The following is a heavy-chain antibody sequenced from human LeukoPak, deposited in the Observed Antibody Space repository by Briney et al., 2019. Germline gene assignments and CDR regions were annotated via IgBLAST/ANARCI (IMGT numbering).Heavy chain of an antibody. Sequence: RPSETLSLTCTVSGGSISNYYWSWIRQPPGKGLEWIGYIYYRGSTNYNPSLKSRVTISVDTSKNQFSLHLSSVTAADTAVYYCARHVTGYYFDSWGQGTLVTVSS. CDR3: ARHVTGYYFDS. CDR1: GGSISNYY. J-gene: IGHJ4*02. V-gene: IGHV4-59*08. CDR2: IYYRGST. D-gene: IGHD1-14*01.